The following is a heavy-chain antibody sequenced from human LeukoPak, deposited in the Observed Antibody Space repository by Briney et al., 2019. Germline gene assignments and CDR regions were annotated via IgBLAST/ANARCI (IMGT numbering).Heavy chain of an antibody. J-gene: IGHJ4*02. Sequence: GGSLRLSCAASGFTFSSYAMSWVRQAPGKGLEWVSAISGSGGSTYYADSVKGRFTISRDNSKNTLYLQMNSLRAEDTAVYYCAKVRYSSGWYTPYYFDYWGQGTLVTVSS. CDR1: GFTFSSYA. V-gene: IGHV3-23*01. CDR3: AKVRYSSGWYTPYYFDY. D-gene: IGHD6-19*01. CDR2: ISGSGGST.